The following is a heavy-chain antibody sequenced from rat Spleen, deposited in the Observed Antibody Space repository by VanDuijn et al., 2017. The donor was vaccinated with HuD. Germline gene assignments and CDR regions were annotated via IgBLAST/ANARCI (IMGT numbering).Heavy chain of an antibody. Sequence: QVQLKESGPGLVQPSQTLSLTCTVSGFSLISNSVHWVRQPPGKGLEWIAAISTGGNTYYNSALKSRLSISRDTSTSQVFLKMNSLQTEDTAIYFCTRERVPGFAFYFDYWGQGVMVTVSS. D-gene: IGHD1-4*01. CDR2: ISTGGNT. V-gene: IGHV2-6*01. J-gene: IGHJ2*01. CDR1: GFSLISNS. CDR3: TRERVPGFAFYFDY.